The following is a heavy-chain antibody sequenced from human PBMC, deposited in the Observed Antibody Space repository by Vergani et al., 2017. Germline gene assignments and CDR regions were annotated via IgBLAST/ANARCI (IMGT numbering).Heavy chain of an antibody. CDR1: GYSFTNYW. V-gene: IGHV5-51*01. CDR3: ARLYGRDSSGSKYFDY. J-gene: IGHJ4*02. CDR2: IHPADSDT. Sequence: EVQLVQSGAEVKKPGESLKISCQISGYSFTNYWIGWARQMPGKGLEWMGIIHPADSDTRYSPSFQGQFTISVDKSISTAYLQRSSLRASDSAMYYCARLYGRDSSGSKYFDYWGQGTLVTVSS. D-gene: IGHD3-22*01.